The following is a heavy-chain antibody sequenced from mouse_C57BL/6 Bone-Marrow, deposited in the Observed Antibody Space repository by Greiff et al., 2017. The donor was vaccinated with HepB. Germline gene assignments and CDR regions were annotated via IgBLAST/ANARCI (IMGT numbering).Heavy chain of an antibody. V-gene: IGHV1-54*01. Sequence: QVQLQQSGAELVRPGTSVKVSCKASGYAFTNYLIEWVKQRPGQGLEWIGVINPGSGGTNYNEKFKGKATLTADKSSSTAYMQLSSLTSEDSAVYFCARDGSWFAYWGQGTLVTVSA. D-gene: IGHD2-3*01. CDR3: ARDGSWFAY. CDR2: INPGSGGT. J-gene: IGHJ3*01. CDR1: GYAFTNYL.